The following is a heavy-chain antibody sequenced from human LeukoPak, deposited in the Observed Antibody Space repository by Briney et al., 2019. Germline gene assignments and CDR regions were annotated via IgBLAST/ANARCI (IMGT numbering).Heavy chain of an antibody. CDR2: IHSDGSSR. CDR1: GFTFSSYW. D-gene: IGHD6-13*01. CDR3: ARDDAAPGIIFDY. Sequence: GGSLRLSCAASGFTFSSYWMHWVRQAPGKGLVWVSRIHSDGSSRKYADSVRGRFTISRDNAKKTLYLQMNSLRAEDTAVYFCARDDAAPGIIFDYWGQGTLVTVSS. V-gene: IGHV3-74*03. J-gene: IGHJ4*02.